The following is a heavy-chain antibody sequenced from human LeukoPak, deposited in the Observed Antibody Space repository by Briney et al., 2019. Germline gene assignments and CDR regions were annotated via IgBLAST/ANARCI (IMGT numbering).Heavy chain of an antibody. CDR1: GFIFNSNG. D-gene: IGHD2-2*01. Sequence: QPGGSLRLSCAISGFIFNSNGMNWVRQTPGKGLEWISTIAGSDGRTYYADSVKGRFTISRDNSKNTVSLQMNSLRAEDSAIYLCVKDRPCETCMPMDAWGQGTTVTVSS. J-gene: IGHJ6*02. CDR3: VKDRPCETCMPMDA. V-gene: IGHV3-23*01. CDR2: IAGSDGRT.